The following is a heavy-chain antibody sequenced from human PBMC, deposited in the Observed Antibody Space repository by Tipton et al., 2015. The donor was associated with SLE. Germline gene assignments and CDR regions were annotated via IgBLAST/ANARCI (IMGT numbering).Heavy chain of an antibody. D-gene: IGHD1-26*01. CDR1: GFTFSSYS. J-gene: IGHJ4*02. CDR2: ISSSSSNI. CDR3: AREVRDSGEYFDY. Sequence: GSLRLSCAASGFTFSSYSMNWVRQAPGKGLEWGSYISSSSSNIYYADSEKGRFTISSDNAKNSLYLQMNSLRAEDTAVYYCAREVRDSGEYFDYWGQGTLVTVSS. V-gene: IGHV3-48*01.